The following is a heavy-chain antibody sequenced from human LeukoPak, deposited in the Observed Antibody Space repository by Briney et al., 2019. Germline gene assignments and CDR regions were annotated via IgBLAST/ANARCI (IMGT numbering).Heavy chain of an antibody. CDR1: GFTFSSYW. V-gene: IGHV3-7*01. Sequence: GGSLRLSCAASGFTFSSYWMSWVHQAPGKGLEWVANIKQDGSEKYYVDSVKGRFTISRDNAKNSLYLQMNSLRAEDTAVYYCARDDCSSISCYHNWFDPWGQGTLVTVSS. CDR2: IKQDGSEK. CDR3: ARDDCSSISCYHNWFDP. D-gene: IGHD2-2*01. J-gene: IGHJ5*02.